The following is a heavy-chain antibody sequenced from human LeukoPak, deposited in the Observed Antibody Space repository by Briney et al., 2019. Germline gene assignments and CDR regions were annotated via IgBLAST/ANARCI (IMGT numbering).Heavy chain of an antibody. CDR1: GFTFSSYS. V-gene: IGHV3-21*01. D-gene: IGHD6-19*01. CDR2: ISSSSSYI. Sequence: GASLRLSCAASGFTFSSYSMNWVRQAPGKGLEWVSSISSSSSYIYYADSVKGRFTISRDNAKNSLYLQMNSLRAEDTAVYYCARDVWTGVAVSDYWGQGTLVTVSS. J-gene: IGHJ4*02. CDR3: ARDVWTGVAVSDY.